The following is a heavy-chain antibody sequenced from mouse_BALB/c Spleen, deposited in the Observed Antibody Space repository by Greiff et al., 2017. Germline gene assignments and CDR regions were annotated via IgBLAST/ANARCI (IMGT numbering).Heavy chain of an antibody. J-gene: IGHJ3*01. CDR1: GFAFSSYD. D-gene: IGHD3-2*01. Sequence: EVMLVESGGGLVKPGGSLKLSCAASGFAFSSYDMSWVRQTPGKRLEWVTYISSGGGSTYYPDTVKGRFTISRDNAKNTLYLQMSSLKSEDTAMYYCASQTARARAWFAYWGQGTLVTVSA. CDR3: ASQTARARAWFAY. CDR2: ISSGGGST. V-gene: IGHV5-12-1*01.